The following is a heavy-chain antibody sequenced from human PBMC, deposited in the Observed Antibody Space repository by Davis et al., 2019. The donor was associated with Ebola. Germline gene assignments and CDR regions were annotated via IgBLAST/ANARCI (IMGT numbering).Heavy chain of an antibody. CDR1: GFTFSSYS. V-gene: IGHV3-23*01. Sequence: GESLKISCAASGFTFSSYSMNWVRQAPGKGLEWVSAISGSGGSTYYADSVKGRFTISRDNSKNSLYLQMNSLRTEDTALYYCAKGAKKLRFSLPPLYYYYGMDVWGKGTTVTVSS. CDR3: AKGAKKLRFSLPPLYYYYGMDV. CDR2: ISGSGGST. D-gene: IGHD3-3*01. J-gene: IGHJ6*04.